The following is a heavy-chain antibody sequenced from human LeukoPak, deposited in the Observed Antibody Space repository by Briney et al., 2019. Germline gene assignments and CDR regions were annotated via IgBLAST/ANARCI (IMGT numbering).Heavy chain of an antibody. J-gene: IGHJ4*02. CDR3: ATSWARPMTAIYLFDY. V-gene: IGHV1-24*01. CDR1: GYTLTELS. CDR2: FDPEDGET. Sequence: ASVKVSCKVSGYTLTELSMHWVRQAPGKGLEWIGGFDPEDGETIYAQKFQGRVTMTEDTSTDTAYMELTSLRSEDTAVYYCATSWARPMTAIYLFDYWGQGTLVTVSS. D-gene: IGHD2-21*02.